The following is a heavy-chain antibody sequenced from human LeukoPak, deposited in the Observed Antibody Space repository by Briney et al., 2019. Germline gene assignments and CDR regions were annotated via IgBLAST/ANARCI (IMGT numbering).Heavy chain of an antibody. CDR2: IGSSGSPT. CDR3: ARRPYSDTSGRLSDV. Sequence: GGSLRLSCAASGFAFSSYNMNWVRQAPGKGLEWISYIGSSGSPTHYADSVGGRFTISRDNTKNSLYLQMNSLRDEDTAVYFCARRPYSDTSGRLSDVWGQGTTVTVSS. CDR1: GFAFSSYN. V-gene: IGHV3-48*02. J-gene: IGHJ6*02. D-gene: IGHD3-22*01.